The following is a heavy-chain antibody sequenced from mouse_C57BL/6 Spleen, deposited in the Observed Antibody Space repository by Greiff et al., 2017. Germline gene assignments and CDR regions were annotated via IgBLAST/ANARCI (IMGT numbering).Heavy chain of an antibody. CDR3: ARNGVTDDGYAWFAY. J-gene: IGHJ3*01. V-gene: IGHV5-2*01. CDR2: INSDGGST. Sequence: EVQRVESGGGLVQPGESLKLSCESNEYEFPSHDMSWVRKTPEKRLELVAAINSDGGSTYYPDTMERRFIISRDNTRKTLYLQVSRLRSEDTAVYYLARNGVTDDGYAWFAYWGQGTLVTVSA. CDR1: EYEFPSHD. D-gene: IGHD2-2*01.